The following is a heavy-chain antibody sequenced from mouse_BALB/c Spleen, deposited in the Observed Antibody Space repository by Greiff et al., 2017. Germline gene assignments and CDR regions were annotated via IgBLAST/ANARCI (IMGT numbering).Heavy chain of an antibody. V-gene: IGHV5-6*01. CDR1: GFTFSSYG. CDR3: ARVDEGAMDY. Sequence: EVMLVESGGDLVKPGGSLKLSCAASGFTFSSYGMSWVRQTPDKRLEWVATISSGGSYTYYPDSVEGRFTISRDNAKNTLYLQMSSLKSEDTAMYYCARVDEGAMDYWGQGTSVTVSS. J-gene: IGHJ4*01. CDR2: ISSGGSYT.